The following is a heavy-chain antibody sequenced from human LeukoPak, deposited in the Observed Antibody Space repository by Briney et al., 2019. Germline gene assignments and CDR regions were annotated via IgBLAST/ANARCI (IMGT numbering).Heavy chain of an antibody. D-gene: IGHD2-15*01. Sequence: TVGSLRLSCVASGFTFNTYWMSWVRQAPGKGREWVANIKQDGREIFYVDSVRGRFSISRDNAKNSLYLQMDSLRADDTGVYYCATDRRSALENWGQGTLVTVSS. J-gene: IGHJ4*02. V-gene: IGHV3-7*01. CDR1: GFTFNTYW. CDR2: IKQDGREI. CDR3: ATDRRSALEN.